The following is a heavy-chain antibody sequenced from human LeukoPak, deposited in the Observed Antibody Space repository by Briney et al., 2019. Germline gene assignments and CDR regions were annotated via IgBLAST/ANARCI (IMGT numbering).Heavy chain of an antibody. D-gene: IGHD6-19*01. CDR2: IYYSGGT. CDR3: GRLRRSSGWYEIDS. Sequence: SETLSLTCTVSIGSVNSGVYFWGWIRQPPGKGLEWIGNIYYSGGTYYNPSLKSRVTISVDTSKNQFSLELNSVTAADTAVYYCGRLRRSSGWYEIDSWGQGTLVTVSS. J-gene: IGHJ4*02. CDR1: IGSVNSGVYF. V-gene: IGHV4-39*01.